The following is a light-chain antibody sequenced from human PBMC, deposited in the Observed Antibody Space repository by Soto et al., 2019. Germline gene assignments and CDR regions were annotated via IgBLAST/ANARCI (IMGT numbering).Light chain of an antibody. Sequence: EIVLTQSPGTLSLSPGERATLSCRASQSVTSSYLAWYQQKPGQAPRLLISGASSRATGIPDRFSGSGSGTAFTLTISRLEPEDFAVYYCQQYSTSRLTFGGGTKGEIK. J-gene: IGKJ4*01. CDR3: QQYSTSRLT. CDR2: GAS. V-gene: IGKV3-20*01. CDR1: QSVTSSY.